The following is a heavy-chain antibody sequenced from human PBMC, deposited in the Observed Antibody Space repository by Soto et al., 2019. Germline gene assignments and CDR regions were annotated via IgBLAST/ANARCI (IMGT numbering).Heavy chain of an antibody. CDR2: MNPNSGNT. Sequence: QVQLVQSGAEVKKPGASVKVSCKASGYTFTSYDINWVRQATGQGLEWMGWMNPNSGNTGYAQKFQGRVTMTRNTSISTAYMELSSLRSEDTAVYYCARISYQRPITYYDFWSGPRRKNWFDPWGQGTLVTVSS. V-gene: IGHV1-8*01. J-gene: IGHJ5*02. CDR3: ARISYQRPITYYDFWSGPRRKNWFDP. D-gene: IGHD3-3*01. CDR1: GYTFTSYD.